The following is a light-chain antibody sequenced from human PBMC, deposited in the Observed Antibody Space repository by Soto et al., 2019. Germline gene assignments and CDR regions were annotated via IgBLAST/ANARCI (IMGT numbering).Light chain of an antibody. J-gene: IGKJ4*01. CDR2: DVS. CDR1: QTLSSW. V-gene: IGKV1-5*01. CDR3: QQYNSYSLS. Sequence: DIQMNQSPSTLSASVGDRVTITCRASQTLSSWLAWYQQKPGKAPKLLIYDVSSLESGVPSRFSGSGSGTEFTLTISSLQPDDFATYYCQQYNSYSLSFGGGTKVEIK.